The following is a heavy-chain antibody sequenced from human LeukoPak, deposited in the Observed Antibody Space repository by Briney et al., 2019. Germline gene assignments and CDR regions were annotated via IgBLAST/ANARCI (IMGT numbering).Heavy chain of an antibody. CDR1: GGSISSSNW. D-gene: IGHD3-22*01. V-gene: IGHV4-4*02. J-gene: IGHJ6*03. Sequence: SETLSLTCAVSGGSISSSNWWSWVRQPPGKGLEWIGEIYHSGSTNYNPSLKSQVTMSVDTSKNQFSLKLSSVTAADTAVYYCVRVIGAPNYYYYMDAWGKGTTVTVSS. CDR3: VRVIGAPNYYYYMDA. CDR2: IYHSGST.